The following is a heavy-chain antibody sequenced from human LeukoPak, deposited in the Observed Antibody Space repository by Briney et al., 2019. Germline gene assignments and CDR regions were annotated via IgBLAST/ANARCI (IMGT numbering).Heavy chain of an antibody. J-gene: IGHJ4*02. CDR3: ARDRSGGYYGSVDY. D-gene: IGHD3-10*01. CDR2: ISSSSSTI. V-gene: IGHV3-48*02. CDR1: GFTFSSYS. Sequence: GGSLRLSCAASGFTFSSYSMNWVRQAPGKGPEWVSYISSSSSTIYYADSVKGRFTISRDNAKNSLYLQMNSLRDEDTAVYYCARDRSGGYYGSVDYWGQGTLVTVSS.